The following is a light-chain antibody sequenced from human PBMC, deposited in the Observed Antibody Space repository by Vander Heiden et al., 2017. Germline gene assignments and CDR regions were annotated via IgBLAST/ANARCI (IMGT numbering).Light chain of an antibody. CDR2: EAS. V-gene: IGKV1-33*01. Sequence: DFHMNPSPSSPSGSVGDRGTIPCQANQDICNYLDWYLQKPGKAPKLLIYEASNLETGVPSRFSGSGSGTDFTFTISSLQPEDIATYYCQQYVNLPLTFGGGTKVEIK. CDR3: QQYVNLPLT. J-gene: IGKJ4*01. CDR1: QDICNY.